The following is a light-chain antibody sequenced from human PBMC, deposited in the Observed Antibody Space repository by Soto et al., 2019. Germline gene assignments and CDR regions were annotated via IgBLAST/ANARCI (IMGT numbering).Light chain of an antibody. CDR1: SGHSSYI. CDR3: ETWDSNTKNWV. J-gene: IGLJ3*02. V-gene: IGLV4-60*02. CDR2: LEGSGSY. Sequence: QPVLTQPSSASASLGPSVNLTCTLSSGHSSYIIAWHQQQPRKAPRYLMKLEGSGSYNKGSGVPDRFSGSSSGADRYLTISNLQFEDEADYYCETWDSNTKNWVFGGGTKLTVL.